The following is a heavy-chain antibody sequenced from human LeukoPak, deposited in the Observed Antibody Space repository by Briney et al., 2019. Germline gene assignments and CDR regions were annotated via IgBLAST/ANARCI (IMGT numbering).Heavy chain of an antibody. D-gene: IGHD5-18*01. CDR3: ARELSRGGTAMVTGFDY. V-gene: IGHV4-39*02. CDR1: GGSISSSSYY. J-gene: IGHJ4*02. Sequence: PSETLSLTCTVSGGSISSSSYYWGWIRQPPGKGLEWIGSIYYSGSTYYNPSLKSRVTISVDTSKNQSSLKLSSVTAADTAVYYCARELSRGGTAMVTGFDYWGQGTLVTVSS. CDR2: IYYSGST.